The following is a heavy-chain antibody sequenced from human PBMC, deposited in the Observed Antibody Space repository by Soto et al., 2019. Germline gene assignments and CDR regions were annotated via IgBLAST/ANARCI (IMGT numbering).Heavy chain of an antibody. CDR3: ARDTTYYDFWSGGDFDY. V-gene: IGHV3-21*01. J-gene: IGHJ4*02. CDR1: GFTFSSYS. Sequence: GGSLRLSCAASGFTFSSYSMNWVRQAPGKGLEWVSSISSSSSYINYADSVKGRFTISRDNAKNSLYLQMNSLRAEDTAVYYCARDTTYYDFWSGGDFDYWGQGTLVTVSS. D-gene: IGHD3-3*01. CDR2: ISSSSSYI.